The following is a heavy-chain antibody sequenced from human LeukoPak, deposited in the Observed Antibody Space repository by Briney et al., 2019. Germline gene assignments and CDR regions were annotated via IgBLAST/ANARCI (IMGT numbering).Heavy chain of an antibody. CDR3: ATGRTDIVVVPATLRNYYFDY. CDR2: IMPIFRTA. CDR1: GGTFSSYD. J-gene: IGHJ4*02. V-gene: IGHV1-69*06. D-gene: IGHD2-2*01. Sequence: SVKVSCKASGGTFSSYDFSWVRQAPGQGLEWMGGIMPIFRTANYAQKFRGRVTITADKSTSTAYMELSSLRSEDTAVYYCATGRTDIVVVPATLRNYYFDYWGQGTLVTVSS.